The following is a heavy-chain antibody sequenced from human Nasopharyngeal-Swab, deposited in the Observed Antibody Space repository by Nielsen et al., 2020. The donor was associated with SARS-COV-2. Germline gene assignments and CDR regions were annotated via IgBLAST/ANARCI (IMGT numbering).Heavy chain of an antibody. J-gene: IGHJ4*02. D-gene: IGHD1-1*01. V-gene: IGHV1-3*01. Sequence: SVKVSCKASGYTFTSYAMHWVRQAPGQRLEWMGWINAGNGNTKYSQKFQGRVTITRDTSASTAYMELSSLRSEDTAVYYCAADLARTTGTTNWGQGTLVTVSS. CDR3: AADLARTTGTTN. CDR1: GYTFTSYA. CDR2: INAGNGNT.